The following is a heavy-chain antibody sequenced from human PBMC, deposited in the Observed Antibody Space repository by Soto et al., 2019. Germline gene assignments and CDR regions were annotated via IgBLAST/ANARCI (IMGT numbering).Heavy chain of an antibody. CDR3: ARAQVVAGTGEYF. CDR2: INSDGSST. CDR1: GFTFTSYW. Sequence: PGGSLRLSCAASGFTFTSYWMHWVRQAPGKGLVWVSRINSDGSSTSYADSVKGRFTISRDNAKNTLYLQMNSLRAEDTAVYYCARAQVVAGTGEYFWVQGALVIFSS. D-gene: IGHD6-19*01. J-gene: IGHJ4*02. V-gene: IGHV3-74*01.